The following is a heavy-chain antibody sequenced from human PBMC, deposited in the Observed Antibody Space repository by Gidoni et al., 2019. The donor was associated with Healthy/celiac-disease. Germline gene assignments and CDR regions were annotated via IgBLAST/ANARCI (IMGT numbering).Heavy chain of an antibody. CDR2: ISGSGGST. Sequence: EVQLLESGGGLVQPGGSLRLSCAASGFTFSSYAMSWVRQAPGKGLEWVSAISGSGGSTYYADSVKGRFNISRDNSKNTLYLQMNSLRAEDTAVYYCAKVSVGATRGYYFDYWGQGTLVTVSS. CDR1: GFTFSSYA. CDR3: AKVSVGATRGYYFDY. V-gene: IGHV3-23*01. D-gene: IGHD1-26*01. J-gene: IGHJ4*02.